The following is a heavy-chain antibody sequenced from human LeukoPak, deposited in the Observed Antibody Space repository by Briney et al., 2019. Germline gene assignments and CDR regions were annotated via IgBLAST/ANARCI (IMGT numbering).Heavy chain of an antibody. CDR2: INHSGST. CDR1: GGSLSGYY. D-gene: IGHD6-19*01. CDR3: ARVMYSSGWYSDY. Sequence: PSETLSLTCAVYGGSLSGYYWSWIRQPPGKGLEWIGEINHSGSTNYNPSLKSRVTISVDTSKNQFSLKLSSVTAADTAVYYCARVMYSSGWYSDYWGQGTLVTVSS. J-gene: IGHJ4*02. V-gene: IGHV4-34*01.